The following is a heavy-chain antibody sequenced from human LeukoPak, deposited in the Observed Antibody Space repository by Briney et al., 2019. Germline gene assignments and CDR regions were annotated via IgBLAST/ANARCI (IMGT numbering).Heavy chain of an antibody. CDR3: ARGIRVDTAMVGYGYYYMDV. CDR2: IYTSGST. J-gene: IGHJ6*03. Sequence: SETLSLTCTVSGGSISSGSYYWSWIRQPAGKGLEWIGRIYTSGSTNYNPSLKSRVTMSVDTSKNQFSLKLSSVTAADTAVYYCARGIRVDTAMVGYGYYYMDVWGKGTTVTISS. V-gene: IGHV4-61*02. D-gene: IGHD5-18*01. CDR1: GGSISSGSYY.